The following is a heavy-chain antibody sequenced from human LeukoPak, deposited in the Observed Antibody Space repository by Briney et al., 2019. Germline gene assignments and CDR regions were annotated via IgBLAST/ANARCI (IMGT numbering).Heavy chain of an antibody. CDR1: GDSVSSNSAA. CDR3: ARGPGYYDSSGYYEYYFDY. CDR2: TYYRSKWYN. J-gene: IGHJ4*02. D-gene: IGHD3-22*01. V-gene: IGHV6-1*01. Sequence: SQTLSLTCAISGDSVSSNSAAWNWIRQSPSRGLEWLGRTYYRSKWYNDYAVSVKSRITINPDTSKNQFSLQLNSVTPEDTAVYYCARGPGYYDSSGYYEYYFDYWGQGILVTVSS.